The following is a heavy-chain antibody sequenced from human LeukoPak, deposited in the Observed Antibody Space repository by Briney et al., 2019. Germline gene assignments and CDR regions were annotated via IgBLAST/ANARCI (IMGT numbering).Heavy chain of an antibody. J-gene: IGHJ6*03. D-gene: IGHD5-12*01. CDR2: ISSSGSTI. CDR3: ASYRGYNYYYYYYMDV. V-gene: IGHV3-48*03. Sequence: GGPLRLSCAASGFTFSSYEMNWVRQAPGKGLEWVSYISSSGSTIYYADSVKGRFTISRDNAKNSLYLQMNSLRAEDTAVYYCASYRGYNYYYYYYMDVWGKGTTVTISS. CDR1: GFTFSSYE.